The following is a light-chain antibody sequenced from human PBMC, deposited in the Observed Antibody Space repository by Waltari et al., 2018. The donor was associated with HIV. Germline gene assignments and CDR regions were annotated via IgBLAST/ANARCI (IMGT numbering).Light chain of an antibody. J-gene: IGLJ2*01. CDR1: SSDVGDYKF. CDR3: SSYRSSNTLV. CDR2: KVS. V-gene: IGLV2-14*01. Sequence: QSALTQPPSVSWSPGQSITISCTGTSSDVGDYKFVPWYQHHPRDAPHLMFYKVSNRSCGSSSRYCGSTSGNTASLTISRLQDEDEADYYCSSYRSSNTLVFGGGTRLTVL.